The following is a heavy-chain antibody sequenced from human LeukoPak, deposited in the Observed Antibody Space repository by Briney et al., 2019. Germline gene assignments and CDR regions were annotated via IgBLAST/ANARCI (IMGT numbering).Heavy chain of an antibody. CDR3: AKDTTRGFGAFDI. CDR1: GFTFSSYG. CDR2: VSYDGTNM. D-gene: IGHD3-16*01. V-gene: IGHV3-30*18. J-gene: IGHJ3*02. Sequence: GGSLRLSCAASGFTFSSYGMHWVRQAPGKGLEWVALVSYDGTNMYYADSAKGRFTISRDNSKNTLYLQTNRLRPEDTAVFYCAKDTTRGFGAFDIWGQGTMVTVSS.